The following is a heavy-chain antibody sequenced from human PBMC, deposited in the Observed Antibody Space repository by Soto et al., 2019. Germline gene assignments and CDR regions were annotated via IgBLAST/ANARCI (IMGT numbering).Heavy chain of an antibody. CDR1: GYTFTGYY. V-gene: IGHV1-69*13. J-gene: IGHJ5*02. CDR3: ARDPQASFWFDP. CDR2: IIPIFGTA. Sequence: GASVKVSCKASGYTFTGYYMHWVRQAPGQGLEWMGGIIPIFGTANYAQKFQGRVTITADESTSTAYMELSSLRSEDTAVYYCARDPQASFWFDPWGQGTLVTVSS.